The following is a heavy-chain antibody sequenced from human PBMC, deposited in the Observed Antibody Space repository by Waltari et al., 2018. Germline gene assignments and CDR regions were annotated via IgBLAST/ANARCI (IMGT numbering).Heavy chain of an antibody. CDR2: IYYSGST. CDR3: ARIGSVNWFDP. V-gene: IGHV4-39*01. D-gene: IGHD3-10*01. Sequence: QLQLQESGPGLVEPSETLSLTCTASGDSISSSSHFWAWIRRPPGQGLEWIGSIYYSGSTFYNPSLKSRVTISVDTSKNQFSLKLTSVTAADTAEYYCARIGSVNWFDPWGQGILVTASS. CDR1: GDSISSSSHF. J-gene: IGHJ5*02.